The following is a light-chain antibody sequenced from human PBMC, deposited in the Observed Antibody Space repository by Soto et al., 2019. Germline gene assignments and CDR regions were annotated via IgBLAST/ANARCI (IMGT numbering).Light chain of an antibody. J-gene: IGLJ2*01. CDR1: SSDVGGYKY. Sequence: QSALTQPASVSGSPGQSITISCTGTSSDVGGYKYVSWYQHHPGKAPKLMIYDVSNRPSGVSNRFPGSKSGNTASLTISGLQAEDEADYYCSSYTIGNHVVFGGGTKLTVL. CDR2: DVS. V-gene: IGLV2-14*03. CDR3: SSYTIGNHVV.